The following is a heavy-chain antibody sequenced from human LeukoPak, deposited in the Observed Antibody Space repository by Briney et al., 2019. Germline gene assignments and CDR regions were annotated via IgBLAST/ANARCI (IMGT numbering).Heavy chain of an antibody. CDR1: GFTFSSYS. CDR3: ARDPGIAAAGTENY. Sequence: GGSLRLSCAASGFTFSSYSMNWVRQAPGKGLEWVSSISSSSSYIYYADSVKGRFTISRDNAKNSLYLQMNSLRAEDTAVYYCARDPGIAAAGTENYWGQGTLVTVSS. J-gene: IGHJ4*02. V-gene: IGHV3-21*01. CDR2: ISSSSSYI. D-gene: IGHD6-13*01.